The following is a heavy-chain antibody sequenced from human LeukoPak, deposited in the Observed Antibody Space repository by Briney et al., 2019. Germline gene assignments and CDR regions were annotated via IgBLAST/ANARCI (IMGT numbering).Heavy chain of an antibody. CDR3: ASESYSRGWYL. D-gene: IGHD6-19*01. CDR2: INQDGTEK. J-gene: IGHJ4*02. V-gene: IGHV3-7*01. CDR1: GFSFNTYW. Sequence: GGSLRLSCVASGFSFNTYWMSWVRQAPGKGLEWVANINQDGTEKYYVDSVKGRFTISRDNGKNSLYLQMNSLRADDTAVYYCASESYSRGWYLWGQGTLVTVSS.